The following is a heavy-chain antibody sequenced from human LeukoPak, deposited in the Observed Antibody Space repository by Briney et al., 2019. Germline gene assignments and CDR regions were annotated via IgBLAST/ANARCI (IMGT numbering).Heavy chain of an antibody. Sequence: SKTLSLTCTVSGGSISSYYWSWIRQPPGKGLEWIGYIYYSGSTNYNPSLKSRVTISVDTSKNQISLKLSTVTAADTALYYCARERGEEYSSGWYKTNFFDTWGQGTRVTVSS. V-gene: IGHV4-59*12. J-gene: IGHJ4*02. CDR3: ARERGEEYSSGWYKTNFFDT. D-gene: IGHD6-19*01. CDR2: IYYSGST. CDR1: GGSISSYY.